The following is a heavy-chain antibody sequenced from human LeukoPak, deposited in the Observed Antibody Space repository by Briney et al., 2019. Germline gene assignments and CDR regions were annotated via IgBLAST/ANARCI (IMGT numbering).Heavy chain of an antibody. CDR2: FDPEDGET. Sequence: ASVKVSCKVSGYTLTELSMHWVRQAPGKGLEWMGGFDPEDGETIYAQKLQGRVTMTTDTSTSTAYMELRSLRSDDTAVYYCARERVSAPDYWGQGTLVTVSS. V-gene: IGHV1-24*01. CDR3: ARERVSAPDY. D-gene: IGHD2-15*01. CDR1: GYTLTELS. J-gene: IGHJ4*02.